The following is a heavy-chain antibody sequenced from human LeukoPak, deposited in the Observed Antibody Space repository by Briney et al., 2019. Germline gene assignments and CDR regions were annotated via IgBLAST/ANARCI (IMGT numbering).Heavy chain of an antibody. Sequence: PGGSLRLSCAASGFTFSSYGMHWVRQAPGKGLEWVAVIWYDGSSKYYADSVKGRFTISRDNSKNTLYLQMNSLRAEDTAVYYCARSPYSSSWYPNYFDYWGQGTLVTVSS. V-gene: IGHV3-33*01. CDR1: GFTFSSYG. CDR3: ARSPYSSSWYPNYFDY. D-gene: IGHD6-13*01. CDR2: IWYDGSSK. J-gene: IGHJ4*02.